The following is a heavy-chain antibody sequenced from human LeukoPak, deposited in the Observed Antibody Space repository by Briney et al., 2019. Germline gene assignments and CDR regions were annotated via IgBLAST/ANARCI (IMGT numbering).Heavy chain of an antibody. V-gene: IGHV4-39*01. CDR3: ARSYCGSTGCSHYYYYYYMDV. CDR1: GGSISSSNYY. J-gene: IGHJ6*03. Sequence: SETLSLTCTASGGSISSSNYYWGWIRQPPGNGLEWIGSIYYSGSTSYNPSLNSRVTISVDTSKNQFSLQLSSVTAADTAVYYCARSYCGSTGCSHYYYYYYMDVWGKGTTVTVSS. D-gene: IGHD2-2*01. CDR2: IYYSGST.